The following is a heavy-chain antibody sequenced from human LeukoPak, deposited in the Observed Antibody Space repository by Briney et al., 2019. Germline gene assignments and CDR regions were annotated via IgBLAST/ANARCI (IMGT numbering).Heavy chain of an antibody. CDR3: ARPNGYSSGSYYDLTWDY. CDR2: IRPDGSEK. J-gene: IGHJ4*02. D-gene: IGHD3-22*01. Sequence: PGGSLRLSCAASGFTFSSYYMTWVRQAPGRGLEWVANIRPDGSEKYYVDSVRGRFTISRDNAKNSLYLQMNSLRAEDTAVYYCARPNGYSSGSYYDLTWDYWGQGTLVTVSS. V-gene: IGHV3-7*04. CDR1: GFTFSSYY.